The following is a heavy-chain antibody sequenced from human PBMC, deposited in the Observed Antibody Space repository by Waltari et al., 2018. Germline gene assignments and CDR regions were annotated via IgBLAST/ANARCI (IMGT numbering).Heavy chain of an antibody. J-gene: IGHJ2*01. CDR2: INHSGNT. CDR1: GGSFSGYY. V-gene: IGHV4-34*01. D-gene: IGHD1-1*01. Sequence: QVQLQQWGAGLLKPSETLSLTCAVYGGSFSGYYWSWLRQPPGKGLEWIGEINHSGNTNYDPSLKSRVTISVDTSKNQFSLKLSSVTAEDTAVYYCARERPSWNNWYFDLWGRGTLVTVSS. CDR3: ARERPSWNNWYFDL.